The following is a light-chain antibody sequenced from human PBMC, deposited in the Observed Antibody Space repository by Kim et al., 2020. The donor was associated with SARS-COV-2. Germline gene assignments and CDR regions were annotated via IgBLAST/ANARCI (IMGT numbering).Light chain of an antibody. CDR2: KDN. J-gene: IGLJ1*01. Sequence: SPGKTARIPCYGDTFAGNQTYWYQQKSGQAPLLVIYKDNERPSAIPGRFSGSSSGTTVTLTISGVQAEDDADYYCQSADGSGTYVFGTGTKVTVL. CDR3: QSADGSGTYV. CDR1: TFAGNQ. V-gene: IGLV3-25*03.